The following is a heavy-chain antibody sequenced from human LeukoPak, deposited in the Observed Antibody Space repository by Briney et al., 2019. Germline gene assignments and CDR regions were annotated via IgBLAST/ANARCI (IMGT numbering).Heavy chain of an antibody. CDR3: TRGVREGSLDY. D-gene: IGHD5-24*01. V-gene: IGHV3-53*01. J-gene: IGHJ4*02. Sequence: GGSLRLSCAASGFTVSSNYMSWVRQAPGKRLEWVSVIYSGGSTYYADSAKGRFTISRDNSKNTLYLQMKSLRVEDTAAYYCTRGVREGSLDYWGQGTLVTVSS. CDR2: IYSGGST. CDR1: GFTVSSNY.